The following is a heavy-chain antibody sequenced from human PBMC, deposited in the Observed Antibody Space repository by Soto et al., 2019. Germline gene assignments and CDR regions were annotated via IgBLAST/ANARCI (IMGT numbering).Heavy chain of an antibody. CDR3: SRGILV. CDR1: GGSINSGGYC. CDR2: ISYGGGT. V-gene: IGHV4-31*03. J-gene: IGHJ4*02. D-gene: IGHD3-16*01. Sequence: QVQLQESGPGLVKPSQTLSLTCTVSGGSINSGGYCWSWIRQHPGKGLDWIGCISYGGGTSYNPALTSRVPISVDTSKNQFSLKLPSVTAADTAVYYCSRGILVWGQGALITVSS.